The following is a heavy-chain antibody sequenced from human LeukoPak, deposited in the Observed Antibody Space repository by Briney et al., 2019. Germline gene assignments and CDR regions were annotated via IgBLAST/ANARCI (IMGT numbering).Heavy chain of an antibody. CDR3: ATWGYLEPTGTTGLAYDY. J-gene: IGHJ4*02. CDR2: ISAYNGDT. V-gene: IGHV1-18*01. Sequence: PTASVTVSCKASGYTFVRFGLSWVRQAPGQGLEWMGWISAYNGDTHYAQNFQGRVTMTTDTSTSTAYMELRSLRSDDTAVYYCATWGYLEPTGTTGLAYDYWGQGTLVTVSS. D-gene: IGHD1-1*01. CDR1: GYTFVRFG.